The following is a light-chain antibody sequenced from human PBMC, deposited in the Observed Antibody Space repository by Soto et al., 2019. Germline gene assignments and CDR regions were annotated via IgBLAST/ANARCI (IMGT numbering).Light chain of an antibody. CDR1: SSDVGGYNY. CDR3: SSYTSSSPLVV. J-gene: IGLJ2*01. CDR2: DVS. V-gene: IGLV2-14*01. Sequence: QSVLTQPASVSGSPGQSITISCTGTSSDVGGYNYVSWYQQHPGKAPKLMIYDVSNRPSGVSNRFSGSKSGNKASLTISGLQAEDEGDYYCSSYTSSSPLVVFGGGTKLTVL.